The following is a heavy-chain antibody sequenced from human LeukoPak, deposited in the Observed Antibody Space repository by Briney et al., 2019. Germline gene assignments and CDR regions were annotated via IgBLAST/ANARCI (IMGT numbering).Heavy chain of an antibody. J-gene: IGHJ4*02. CDR2: IRYDGVKE. D-gene: IGHD3-22*01. CDR1: GFTFSSYG. Sequence: GGSLRLSCAASGFTFSSYGMHWVRQAPGKGLEWVAYIRYDGVKEYYADSVKGRFTISRDNSKNTLYLEMNSLRAEDTAVYYCAKPSLVYDTSGNFYFDFWGQGTLLTVSP. CDR3: AKPSLVYDTSGNFYFDF. V-gene: IGHV3-30*02.